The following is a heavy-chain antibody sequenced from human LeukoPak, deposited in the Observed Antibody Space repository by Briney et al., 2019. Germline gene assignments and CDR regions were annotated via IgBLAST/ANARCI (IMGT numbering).Heavy chain of an antibody. CDR1: GFTFSSYS. Sequence: GGSLRLSCAASGFTFSSYSMNWVRQAPGKGLEWVSYISSSSSTIYYADSVKGRFTISRDNAKNSLYLQMNSLRAEDTALYYCARGRMVRGVIHYYYYMGVWGKGTTVTVSS. CDR2: ISSSSSTI. D-gene: IGHD3-10*01. J-gene: IGHJ6*03. CDR3: ARGRMVRGVIHYYYYMGV. V-gene: IGHV3-48*01.